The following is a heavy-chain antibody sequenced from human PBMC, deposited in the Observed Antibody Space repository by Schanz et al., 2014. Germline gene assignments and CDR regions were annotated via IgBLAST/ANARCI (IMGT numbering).Heavy chain of an antibody. CDR3: ARGSSASLSRVWFDL. CDR2: INWNGGDT. CDR1: GFRFDDYG. V-gene: IGHV3-20*01. J-gene: IGHJ5*02. D-gene: IGHD6-6*01. Sequence: EVQLVESGGGLVQPGRSLRLSCVASGFRFDDYGMSWVRQVPGKGLEWVSGINWNGGDTSYADSVKGRFIISRDNAKNSLYLEMNSLRAGDTAFYHCARGSSASLSRVWFDLWGQGTLXTVSS.